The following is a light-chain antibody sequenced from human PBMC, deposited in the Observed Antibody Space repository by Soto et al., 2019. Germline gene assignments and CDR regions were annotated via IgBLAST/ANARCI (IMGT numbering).Light chain of an antibody. CDR3: QHYNSYSEA. J-gene: IGKJ1*01. CDR2: QAS. CDR1: QTISSW. V-gene: IGKV1-5*03. Sequence: DIQMTHSPSTLSGSVEDGVTISFRASQTISSWLAWYQQKPGKAPVLLIYQASTLKRGVPSRFSASGSGTEFTLTISSLQPDDFATYYCQHYNSYSEAFGQGTKVDIK.